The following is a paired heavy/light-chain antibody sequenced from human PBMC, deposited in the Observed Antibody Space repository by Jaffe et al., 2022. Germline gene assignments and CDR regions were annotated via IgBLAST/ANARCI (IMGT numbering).Light chain of an antibody. V-gene: IGKV1D-16*01. Sequence: DIQMTQSPSSLSASVGDRVTITCRASQGISSWLAWYQQKPEKAPKSLIYAASSLQSGVPSRFSGSGSGTDFTLTISSLQPEDFATYYCQQYNSYPYTFGQGTKLEIK. CDR2: AAS. J-gene: IGKJ2*01. CDR1: QGISSW. CDR3: QQYNSYPYT.
Heavy chain of an antibody. CDR1: GFSFGDYA. CDR2: IRSKAYGGTT. CDR3: TRDPRITIFGVVTQQLT. J-gene: IGHJ5*02. D-gene: IGHD3-3*01. Sequence: EVQLVESGGGLIQPGRSLRLSCTASGFSFGDYAMSWFRQAPGKGLEWVGFIRSKAYGGTTEYAASVKGRFTISRDDSKSIAYLQMNSLKTEDTAVYYCTRDPRITIFGVVTQQLTWGQGTLVTVSS. V-gene: IGHV3-49*03.